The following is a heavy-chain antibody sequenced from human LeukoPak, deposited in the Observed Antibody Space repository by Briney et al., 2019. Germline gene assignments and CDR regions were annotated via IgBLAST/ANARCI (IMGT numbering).Heavy chain of an antibody. D-gene: IGHD6-13*01. CDR1: GGSFSGYY. V-gene: IGHV4-34*01. CDR3: ARGGYSSSWSLLGAFDI. Sequence: PSETLSLTCAVYGGSFSGYYWSWSRQPPGRGLEWIGEINHSGSTNYNPSLKSRVTISVDPSKNQFSLKLSSVTAADTAVYYCARGGYSSSWSLLGAFDIWGQGTMVTVSS. CDR2: INHSGST. J-gene: IGHJ3*02.